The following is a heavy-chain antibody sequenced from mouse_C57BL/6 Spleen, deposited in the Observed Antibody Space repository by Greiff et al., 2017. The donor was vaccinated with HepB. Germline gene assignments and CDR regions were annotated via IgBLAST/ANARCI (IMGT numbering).Heavy chain of an antibody. CDR1: GYTFTSYW. V-gene: IGHV1-69*01. CDR3: ARSGITTVRAMDY. D-gene: IGHD1-1*01. CDR2: IDPSDSYT. Sequence: VQLQQPGAELVMPGASVKLSCKASGYTFTSYWMHWVKQRPGQGLEWIGEIDPSDSYTNYNQKFKGKSTLTVDKSSSTAYMQLSSLTSEDSAVYYCARSGITTVRAMDYWGQGTSVTVSS. J-gene: IGHJ4*01.